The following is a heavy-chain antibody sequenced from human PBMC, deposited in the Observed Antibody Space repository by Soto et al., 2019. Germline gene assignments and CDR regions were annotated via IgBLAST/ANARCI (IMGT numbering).Heavy chain of an antibody. CDR1: GFMISNSA. Sequence: GGSLRLSCAGSGFMISNSAFHWVRQAPGNGLEWVALISYDGNNKYYADSVKGRFTISRDNSKNTLYLQMHSLRADDTAVYYCAREVASYDRSGFFDYWGQGALVTVSS. J-gene: IGHJ4*02. CDR2: ISYDGNNK. CDR3: AREVASYDRSGFFDY. V-gene: IGHV3-30-3*01. D-gene: IGHD3-22*01.